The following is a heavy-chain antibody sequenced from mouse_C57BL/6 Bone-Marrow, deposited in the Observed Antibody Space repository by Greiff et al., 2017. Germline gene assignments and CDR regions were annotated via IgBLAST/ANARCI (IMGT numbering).Heavy chain of an antibody. CDR2: ISDGGSYT. D-gene: IGHD2-10*02. CDR3: GRDGYGHY. Sequence: EVKVEESGGGLVKPGGSLKLSCAASGFTFSSYAMSWVRQTPETRLEWVATISDGGSYTSYPDNVKGRFTISRDNAKNNLYLQMSHLKSEDTAMYYCGRDGYGHYWGQGTTLTVSS. J-gene: IGHJ2*01. V-gene: IGHV5-4*01. CDR1: GFTFSSYA.